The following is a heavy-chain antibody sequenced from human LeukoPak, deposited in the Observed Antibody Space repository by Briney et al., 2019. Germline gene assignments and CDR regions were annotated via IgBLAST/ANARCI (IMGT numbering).Heavy chain of an antibody. CDR1: GFTFSSYG. CDR3: AKVRFYSSSWYGIDY. V-gene: IGHV3-30*02. CDR2: IRYDGSNK. Sequence: PGGSLRLSCAASGFTFSSYGMHWVRQAPGKGLEWVAFIRYDGSNKYYADSVKGRFTISRDNSKNTLYLQMNSLRAEDTAVHYCAKVRFYSSSWYGIDYWGQGTLVTVSS. D-gene: IGHD6-13*01. J-gene: IGHJ4*02.